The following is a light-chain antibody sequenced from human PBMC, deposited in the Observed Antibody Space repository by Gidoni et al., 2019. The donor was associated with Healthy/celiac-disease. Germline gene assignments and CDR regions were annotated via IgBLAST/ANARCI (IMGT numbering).Light chain of an antibody. CDR2: DAS. Sequence: DIQMTQSPSSLSASVGDRVTITCQASQDISNYLNWYHQKPGKAPKLLIYDASNLETGVPSRFSGSGSGTDFTFTISSLQPEDIATYYCQQYDNLPLTFGPXTKVDIK. CDR3: QQYDNLPLT. J-gene: IGKJ3*01. CDR1: QDISNY. V-gene: IGKV1-33*01.